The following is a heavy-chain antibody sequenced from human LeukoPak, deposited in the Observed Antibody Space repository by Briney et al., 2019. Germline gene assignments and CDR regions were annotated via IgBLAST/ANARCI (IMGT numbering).Heavy chain of an antibody. CDR1: GFTFTTYS. D-gene: IGHD6-13*01. J-gene: IGHJ5*02. CDR3: ARDQDMQQFDP. CDR2: ISGNGGST. V-gene: IGHV3-23*01. Sequence: GGSLRLSCEASGFTFTTYSMTWVRQAPGKGLEWVSAISGNGGSTYYADSVKGRFTISRDNSKNTLSLQMNSLRAEDTAVYYCARDQDMQQFDPWGQGTLVTVSS.